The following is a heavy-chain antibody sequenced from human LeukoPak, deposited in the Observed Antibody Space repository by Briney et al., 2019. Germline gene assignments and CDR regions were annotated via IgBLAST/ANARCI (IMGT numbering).Heavy chain of an antibody. J-gene: IGHJ4*02. Sequence: SETLSLTCAVYGGSFSGYYWSWIRQPLGKGLEWIGEINHSGSTNYNPSLKSRVTISVDTSKNQFSLKLSSVTAADTAVYYCARHRRDGYKVWGQGTLVTVSS. CDR3: ARHRRDGYKV. V-gene: IGHV4-34*01. CDR2: INHSGST. D-gene: IGHD5-24*01. CDR1: GGSFSGYY.